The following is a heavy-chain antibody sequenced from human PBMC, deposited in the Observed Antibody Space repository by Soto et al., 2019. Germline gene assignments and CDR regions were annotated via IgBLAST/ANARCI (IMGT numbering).Heavy chain of an antibody. CDR1: GATFSGNF. CDR3: TRARSEANLQY. J-gene: IGHJ4*02. D-gene: IGHD5-12*01. V-gene: IGHV1-2*02. Sequence: QVQLVQSGAEVREPGASVKVSCKPSGATFSGNFFHWVRQAPGQGLEWMGWINPDNGDTNYAQKFQDRVTMTRDTSSSTTYMALRTLRSDDTAVYFCTRARSEANLQYWGQGTLVTVSS. CDR2: INPDNGDT.